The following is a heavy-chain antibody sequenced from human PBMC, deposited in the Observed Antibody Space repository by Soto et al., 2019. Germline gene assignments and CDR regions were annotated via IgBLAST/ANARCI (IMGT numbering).Heavy chain of an antibody. J-gene: IGHJ4*02. V-gene: IGHV3-30*18. D-gene: IGHD3-22*01. CDR1: GFIFSTYG. CDR2: ISYDGSDI. Sequence: QVQLVESGGGVVQPGRSLRLSCAASGFIFSTYGMHWVHQAPGKGLEWVAVISYDGSDILYADSVKGRFTISRADSKNTLYLQMNSLRAEDTAMYYCVQDRYYDSSGYYPSYWGQGTLVTVSS. CDR3: VQDRYYDSSGYYPSY.